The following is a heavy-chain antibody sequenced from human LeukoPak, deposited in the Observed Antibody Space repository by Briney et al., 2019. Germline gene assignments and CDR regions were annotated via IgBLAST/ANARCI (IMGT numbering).Heavy chain of an antibody. CDR2: IYYSGST. CDR3: ASIAAAGSYDPTQDY. V-gene: IGHV4-39*01. CDR1: IGSLSSSSYY. J-gene: IGHJ4*02. Sequence: SETLALTCTVSIGSLSSSSYYWGWIRQPPGKGLEWIGSIYYSGSTYYNPSLKSRVTISVDTSKNQFSLKLSSVTAADTAVYYCASIAAAGSYDPTQDYWGQGTLVTVSS. D-gene: IGHD6-13*01.